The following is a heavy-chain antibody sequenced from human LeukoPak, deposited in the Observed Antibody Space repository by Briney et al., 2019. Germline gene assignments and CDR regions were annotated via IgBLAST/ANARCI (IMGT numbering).Heavy chain of an antibody. CDR1: GYTFTRFG. CDR3: ARGGVEIAAAGRMRGEKIDNWFDP. Sequence: GASVKVSCKASGYTFTRFGISWVRQAPGQGLEWMGWISTYTGNTNYAQKFQGRVTMTEDTSTTTVYMELRSLRSDDTAVYYCARGGVEIAAAGRMRGEKIDNWFDPWGHGTLVTVSS. V-gene: IGHV1-18*01. J-gene: IGHJ5*02. CDR2: ISTYTGNT. D-gene: IGHD6-13*01.